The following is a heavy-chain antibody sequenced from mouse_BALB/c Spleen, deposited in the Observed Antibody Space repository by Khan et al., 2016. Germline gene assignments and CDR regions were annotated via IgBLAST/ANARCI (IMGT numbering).Heavy chain of an antibody. CDR3: ATWSYYYGSSYGWFAY. CDR1: GYTFTDYW. CDR2: INPNTGYT. Sequence: QVQLKESGAELAKPGASVKMSCKASGYTFTDYWMHWVKQRPGQGLEWIGYINPNTGYTEYNQKFKDKATLTADKSSSTAYMQLSSLTSEDSAVYYCATWSYYYGSSYGWFAYWGQGTLVTVSA. J-gene: IGHJ3*01. D-gene: IGHD1-1*01. V-gene: IGHV1-7*01.